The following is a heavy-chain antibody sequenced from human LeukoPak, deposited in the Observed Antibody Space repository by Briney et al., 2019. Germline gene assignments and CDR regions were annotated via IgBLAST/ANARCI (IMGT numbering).Heavy chain of an antibody. CDR1: GGSISSYY. CDR3: ARQDTAMVRGIHWYFDL. J-gene: IGHJ2*01. V-gene: IGHV4-59*01. CDR2: IYYSGST. D-gene: IGHD5-18*01. Sequence: SETLSLTCTVSGGSISSYYWSWIRQPPGKGLEWIGYIYYSGSTNYNPSLKSRVTISVDASKNQFSLKLSSVTAADTAVYYCARQDTAMVRGIHWYFDLWGRGTLVTVSS.